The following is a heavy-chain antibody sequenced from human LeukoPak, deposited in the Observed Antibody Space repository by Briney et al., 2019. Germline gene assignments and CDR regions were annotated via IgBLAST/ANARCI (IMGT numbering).Heavy chain of an antibody. D-gene: IGHD1-26*01. J-gene: IGHJ4*02. V-gene: IGHV4-38-2*01. CDR3: ARRNTYYGPFDY. Sequence: PSETLSLTCAVSGYSISSGDYWGWIRPPPGKGLHWIGSIYHSGSTYYNPSLKSRVAVSVGTSKNQFSLKLNSVTAADTAVYYCARRNTYYGPFDYWGQGALVTVSS. CDR1: GYSISSGDY. CDR2: IYHSGST.